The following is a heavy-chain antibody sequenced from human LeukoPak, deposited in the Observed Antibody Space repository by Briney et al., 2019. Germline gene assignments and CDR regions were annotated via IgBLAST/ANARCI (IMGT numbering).Heavy chain of an antibody. CDR2: IYTSGST. J-gene: IGHJ4*02. V-gene: IGHV4-4*07. Sequence: PSETLSLTCTVSGGSISSYYWSWIRQPAGKGLEWIGRIYTSGSTNYNPSLKSRVTMSVDTSKNQFSLKLSSVTAADPAVYYCAPRIVPGGIGYWGQGTLVTVSS. CDR1: GGSISSYY. D-gene: IGHD3-10*02. CDR3: APRIVPGGIGY.